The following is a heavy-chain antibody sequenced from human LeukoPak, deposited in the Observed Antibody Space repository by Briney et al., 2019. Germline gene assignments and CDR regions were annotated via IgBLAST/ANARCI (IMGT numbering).Heavy chain of an antibody. J-gene: IGHJ4*02. CDR3: ARHVFRGTEKRTTFDH. Sequence: SETLSLTCTVSGDSISSSSYYWGWIRQPPGKGLEWIGSIYYTGRTYDNPSLTRRVTISVDTSKNQFSLKLSSVTAADTAVYFCARHVFRGTEKRTTFDHWGQGTLVTVSS. CDR1: GDSISSSSYY. V-gene: IGHV4-39*01. D-gene: IGHD3-16*01. CDR2: IYYTGRT.